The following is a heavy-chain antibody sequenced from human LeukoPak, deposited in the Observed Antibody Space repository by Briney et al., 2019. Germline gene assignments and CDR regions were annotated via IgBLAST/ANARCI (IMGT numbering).Heavy chain of an antibody. J-gene: IGHJ3*02. D-gene: IGHD4-17*01. CDR2: IIPIFGTA. V-gene: IGHV1-69*05. CDR1: GGTFSSYA. CDR3: ARPGSRVTIAFDI. Sequence: ASVKVSCKASGGTFSSYAISWVRQAPGQGLEWMGGIIPIFGTANYAQKFQGRVTITTDESTSTAYMELSSLRSEDTAVYYCARPGSRVTIAFDIWGQRTMVTVSS.